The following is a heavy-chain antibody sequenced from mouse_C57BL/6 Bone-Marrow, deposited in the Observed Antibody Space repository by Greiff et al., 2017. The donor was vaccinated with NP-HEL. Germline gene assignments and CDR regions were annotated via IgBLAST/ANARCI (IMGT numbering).Heavy chain of an antibody. CDR1: GYTFTDYE. D-gene: IGHD2-10*01. V-gene: IGHV1-15*01. CDR3: TSGLLRSFAY. J-gene: IGHJ3*01. Sequence: VQLQQSGAELVRPGASVTLSCKASGYTFTDYEMHWVKQTPVHGLEWIGAIDPETGGTAYNQKFKVKAILTADQSSSTAYMELRSLTSEDSAVYYCTSGLLRSFAYWGQGTLVTVSA. CDR2: IDPETGGT.